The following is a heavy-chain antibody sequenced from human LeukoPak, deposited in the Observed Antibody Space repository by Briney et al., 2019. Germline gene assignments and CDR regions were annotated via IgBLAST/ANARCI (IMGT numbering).Heavy chain of an antibody. CDR2: INWSGDSP. V-gene: IGHV3-20*01. D-gene: IGHD6-13*01. J-gene: IGHJ4*02. CDR1: GFTFYAYG. CDR3: ARDWGAAAGTHFDL. Sequence: PGGSLRLSCAASGFTFYAYGMSWVRQVPGKGLEWGSSINWSGDSPGYADSVKGRFTISRDNAKNALYLQMNSLRADDTALYHCARDWGAAAGTHFDLWGEGTLVTVSS.